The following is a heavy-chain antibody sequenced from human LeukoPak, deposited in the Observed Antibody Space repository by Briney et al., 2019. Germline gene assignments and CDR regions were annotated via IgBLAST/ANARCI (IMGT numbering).Heavy chain of an antibody. Sequence: GGSLRLSCAVSGFPFSSYSMNWVRQAPGKGLEWVSYISASGSNIYYLDAVKGRFTVSRDNAMNSLFLQMDRPRAEDTAIYYCVRVKDTYFDFWGQGTPVTVSS. CDR1: GFPFSSYS. CDR3: VRVKDTYFDF. D-gene: IGHD5-18*01. V-gene: IGHV3-48*01. J-gene: IGHJ4*02. CDR2: ISASGSNI.